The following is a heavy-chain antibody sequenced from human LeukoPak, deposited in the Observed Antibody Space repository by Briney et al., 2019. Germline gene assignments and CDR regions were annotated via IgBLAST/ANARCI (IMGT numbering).Heavy chain of an antibody. CDR3: ASRDKGYYYGMDV. J-gene: IGHJ6*02. Sequence: GGSLRLSCAASGFTFSGNYMSWVRQAPGKGLEWVSLLYSGGSTYYADSVKGRFSISRDNSKNTLYLQMNSLRAEDTAVYYCASRDKGYYYGMDVWGQGTTVTVSS. D-gene: IGHD5-24*01. CDR2: LYSGGST. CDR1: GFTFSGNY. V-gene: IGHV3-66*01.